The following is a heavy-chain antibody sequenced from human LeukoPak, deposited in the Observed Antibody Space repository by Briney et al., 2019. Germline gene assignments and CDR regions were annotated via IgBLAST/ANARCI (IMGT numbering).Heavy chain of an antibody. J-gene: IGHJ5*02. CDR1: RGTFSSYA. CDR3: ARGITMVRGAPPNWFDP. V-gene: IGHV1-69*06. D-gene: IGHD3-10*01. Sequence: ASVKVSCKASRGTFSSYAISWVRQAPGQGLEWMGGIIPIFGTANYAQKFQGRVTITADKSTSTAYMELSSLRSEDTAVYYCARGITMVRGAPPNWFDPWGQGTLVTVSS. CDR2: IIPIFGTA.